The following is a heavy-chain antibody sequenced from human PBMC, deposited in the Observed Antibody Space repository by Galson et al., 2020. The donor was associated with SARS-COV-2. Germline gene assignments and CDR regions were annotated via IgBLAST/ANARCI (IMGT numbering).Heavy chain of an antibody. CDR2: FIHVFHTA. J-gene: IGHJ4*02. CDR3: VRGEVHTLDY. V-gene: IGHV1-69*01. Sequence: KISCKTSGGTFSSSDVNWVRQAPGQGLEWLGGFIHVFHTATYAQKFQGRVTITADEPTTTAYMELTSLRSDDTAVYFCVRGEVHTLDYWGQGTLVTVSS. CDR1: GGTFSSSD. D-gene: IGHD1-1*01.